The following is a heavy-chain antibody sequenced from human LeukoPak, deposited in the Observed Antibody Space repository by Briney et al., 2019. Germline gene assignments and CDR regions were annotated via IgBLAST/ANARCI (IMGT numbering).Heavy chain of an antibody. CDR2: ISSSSSYI. J-gene: IGHJ6*03. Sequence: PGGSLRLSCAASGFTFGSYSMNWVRQAPGKGLEWVSSISSSSSYIYYADSVKGRFIISRDNAKNSLYLQMNSLRAEDTAVYYCAIGDYDFWSGYYTTYYYYYMDVWGKGTTVTISS. D-gene: IGHD3-3*01. CDR3: AIGDYDFWSGYYTTYYYYYMDV. CDR1: GFTFGSYS. V-gene: IGHV3-21*01.